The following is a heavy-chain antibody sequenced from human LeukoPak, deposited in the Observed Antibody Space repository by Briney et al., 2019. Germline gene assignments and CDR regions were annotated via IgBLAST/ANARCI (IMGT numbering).Heavy chain of an antibody. Sequence: EASVKVSCKASGGTFSSYAISWVRQAPGQGLEWMGGIIPIFGTANYAQKFQGRVTITTDESTSTAYMELSSLRSEDTAVYYCVRERLSSGWYYFDYWGQGTLVTVSS. D-gene: IGHD6-19*01. CDR1: GGTFSSYA. J-gene: IGHJ4*02. V-gene: IGHV1-69*05. CDR2: IIPIFGTA. CDR3: VRERLSSGWYYFDY.